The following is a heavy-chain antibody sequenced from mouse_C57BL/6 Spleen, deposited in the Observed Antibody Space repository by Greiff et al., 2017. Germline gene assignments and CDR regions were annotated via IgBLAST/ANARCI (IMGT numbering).Heavy chain of an antibody. D-gene: IGHD2-4*01. CDR2: ISYDGSN. V-gene: IGHV3-6*01. J-gene: IGHJ2*01. CDR3: ARDGMITYYFDY. Sequence: EVKLQESGPGLVKPSQSLSLTCSVPGYSFTSGYYWNWIRQFPGNKLEWMGYISYDGSNNYNPSLKNRIPITRDTSKNQLFLKLNSVTTEDTATYYCARDGMITYYFDYWGQGTTLTVSS. CDR1: GYSFTSGYY.